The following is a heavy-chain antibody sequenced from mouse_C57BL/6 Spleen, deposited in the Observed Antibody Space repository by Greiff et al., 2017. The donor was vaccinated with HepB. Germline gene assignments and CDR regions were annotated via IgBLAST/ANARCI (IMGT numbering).Heavy chain of an antibody. CDR1: GYSFTGYY. V-gene: IGHV1-42*01. J-gene: IGHJ1*03. CDR2: INSSTGGT. D-gene: IGHD2-4*01. Sequence: VQLQQSGPELVKPGASVKISCKASGYSFTGYYMNWVKQSPEKSLEWIGEINSSTGGTTYNQKFKAKATLTVDKSSSTAYMQLKSLTSEDSAVYYCARGGLRRWYFDVWGTGTTVTVSS. CDR3: ARGGLRRWYFDV.